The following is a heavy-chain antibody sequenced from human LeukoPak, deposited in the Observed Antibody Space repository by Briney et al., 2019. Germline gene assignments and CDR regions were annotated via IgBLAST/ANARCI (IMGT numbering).Heavy chain of an antibody. V-gene: IGHV1-18*01. CDR2: ISAYNGNT. CDR1: GYTFTSYG. Sequence: ASVKVSCKASGYTFTSYGISWVRQAPGQGLEWMGWISAYNGNTNYAQKLQGRVTMTTDTSTSTAYMELRSLRSDDTAVYYCARAPYGSGSYHNAPDYWGQGTLVTVSS. D-gene: IGHD3-10*01. J-gene: IGHJ4*02. CDR3: ARAPYGSGSYHNAPDY.